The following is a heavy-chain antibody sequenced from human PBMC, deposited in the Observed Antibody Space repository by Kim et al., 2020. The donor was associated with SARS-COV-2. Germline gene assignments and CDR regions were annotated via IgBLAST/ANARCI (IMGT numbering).Heavy chain of an antibody. D-gene: IGHD6-13*01. CDR2: ISYDGSNK. CDR1: GFTFSSYG. CDR3: ARDQSAGYSSSWNDY. V-gene: IGHV3-33*05. Sequence: GGSLRLSCAASGFTFSSYGMHWVRQAPGKGLEWVAVISYDGSNKYYADFVKGRFTISRDNSKNTLYLQMNSLRAEDTAVYYCARDQSAGYSSSWNDYWGQGTLVTVSS. J-gene: IGHJ4*02.